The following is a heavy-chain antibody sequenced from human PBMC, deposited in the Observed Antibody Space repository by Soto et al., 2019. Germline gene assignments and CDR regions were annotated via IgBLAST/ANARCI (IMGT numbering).Heavy chain of an antibody. CDR1: GGSISSSSYY. J-gene: IGHJ4*02. Sequence: SETLSLTCTVSGGSISSSSYYWGWIRQPPGKGLEWIGSIYYSGSTYYNPSLKSRVTISVDTSKNQFSLKLSSVTAADTAVYYCARQALWFGELLERGDFDYWGQGTLVTVSS. CDR2: IYYSGST. D-gene: IGHD3-10*01. V-gene: IGHV4-39*01. CDR3: ARQALWFGELLERGDFDY.